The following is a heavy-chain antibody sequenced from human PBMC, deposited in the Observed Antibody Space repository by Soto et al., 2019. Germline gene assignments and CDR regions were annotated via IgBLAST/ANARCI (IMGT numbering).Heavy chain of an antibody. D-gene: IGHD1-26*01. CDR2: ISGSGGST. CDR3: AKDRRRGIVGATRPDHDYYYGMDV. Sequence: GGSLRLSCAASGFTFSSYAMSWVRQAPGKGLEWVSAISGSGGSTYYAYSGKGRFTISKDNSKNTLYLQMNSLRAEDTAVYYCAKDRRRGIVGATRPDHDYYYGMDVWGQGTTVTVSS. V-gene: IGHV3-23*01. J-gene: IGHJ6*02. CDR1: GFTFSSYA.